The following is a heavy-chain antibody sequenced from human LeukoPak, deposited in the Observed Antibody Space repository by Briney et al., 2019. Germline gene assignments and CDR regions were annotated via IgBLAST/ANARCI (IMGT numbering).Heavy chain of an antibody. D-gene: IGHD5-18*01. Sequence: SETLSLTCTVSGDSIGSGRYYWAWIRQPPGKGLEWIGSIYYSGATYHNPSLKSRVTMSVDTSKNQFFLKLSSVTAADTAIYYCARRGYTYGNFEHWGQGILVTVSS. V-gene: IGHV4-39*01. CDR1: GDSIGSGRYY. J-gene: IGHJ4*02. CDR3: ARRGYTYGNFEH. CDR2: IYYSGAT.